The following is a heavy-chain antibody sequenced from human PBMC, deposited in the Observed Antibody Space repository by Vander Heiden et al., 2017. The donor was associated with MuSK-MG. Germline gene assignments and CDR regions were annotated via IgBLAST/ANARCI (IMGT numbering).Heavy chain of an antibody. CDR2: INHSGST. V-gene: IGHV4-34*01. J-gene: IGHJ4*02. Sequence: QVQLQQWGAGLLKPSETLSLTCAVYVGSFSGYYWSWTRQPPGKGLEWIGEINHSGSTNYKKSLKRRVTISVDTSKNQFSRKLSSVTAAETAVYYCARGRVNDDGDYTGPPFDYWGQGTLVTVSS. CDR3: ARGRVNDDGDYTGPPFDY. CDR1: VGSFSGYY. D-gene: IGHD4-17*01.